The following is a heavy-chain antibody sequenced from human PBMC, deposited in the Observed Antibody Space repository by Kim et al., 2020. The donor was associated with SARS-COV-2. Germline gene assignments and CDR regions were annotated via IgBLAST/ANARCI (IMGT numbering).Heavy chain of an antibody. J-gene: IGHJ6*02. CDR3: TRGGTTLAYYYYGLDV. D-gene: IGHD1-7*01. Sequence: GWSLRLSCAASGFIFSSYGLHWVRQAPGKGLEWVGVIWYDGSDKHYADSVKGRFSISRDNSKNTLYLQMNSLRVEDTAIYYCTRGGTTLAYYYYGLDVWGQGTTVTVSS. CDR1: GFIFSSYG. V-gene: IGHV3-33*01. CDR2: IWYDGSDK.